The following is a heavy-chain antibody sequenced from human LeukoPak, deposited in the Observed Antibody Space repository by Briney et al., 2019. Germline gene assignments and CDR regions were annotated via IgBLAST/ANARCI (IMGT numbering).Heavy chain of an antibody. Sequence: VASVKVSSKASGYTFTSYGVSWVRQAPGQGLEWMGWISASNGNTNYAQNLQDRVTMTTATSTSTAYMELRSLRSDDTAVYYCARYPLSYSSNWHYYFDYWGQGTLLTVSS. J-gene: IGHJ4*02. D-gene: IGHD6-13*01. CDR2: ISASNGNT. V-gene: IGHV1-18*01. CDR3: ARYPLSYSSNWHYYFDY. CDR1: GYTFTSYG.